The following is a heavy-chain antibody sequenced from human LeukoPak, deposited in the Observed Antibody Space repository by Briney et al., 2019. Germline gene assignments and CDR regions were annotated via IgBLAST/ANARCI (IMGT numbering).Heavy chain of an antibody. CDR2: IYPGDSDT. J-gene: IGHJ4*02. CDR1: GYSFTSYW. CDR3: ARGYCSSTSCSREYYFDY. Sequence: GESLKISCKGSGYSFTSYWIGWVRQMPGKGLEWMGIIYPGDSDTRYSPSFQGQVTISADKSISTAYLQWSSLKASGTAMYYCARGYCSSTSCSREYYFDYWGQGTLVTVSS. V-gene: IGHV5-51*01. D-gene: IGHD2-2*01.